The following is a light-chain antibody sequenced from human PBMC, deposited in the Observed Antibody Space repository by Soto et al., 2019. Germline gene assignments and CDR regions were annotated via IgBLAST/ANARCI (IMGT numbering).Light chain of an antibody. CDR1: QSVSSNY. Sequence: EIVLTQSPGTLSLSLGERATLSCRASQSVSSNYLAWSQQKSGQPPRLLIYGASSRATGIPDRFSGSRSGTDFTLTISRLEPEDFAVYYCQQYGSYPPTFGQGTKVDIK. CDR3: QQYGSYPPT. V-gene: IGKV3-20*01. J-gene: IGKJ1*01. CDR2: GAS.